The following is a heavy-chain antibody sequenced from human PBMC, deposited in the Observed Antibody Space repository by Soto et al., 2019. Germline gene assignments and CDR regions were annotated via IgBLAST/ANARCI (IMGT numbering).Heavy chain of an antibody. CDR1: GYSFTSYL. Sequence: PGESLKISFKGSGYSFTSYLISWVRQMPVKGLEWMGRIDPSDSYTNYSPSFQGHVTISADKSISTAYLQWSSLKASDTAMYYCSSGVMLNDLLFDYLGQGTLLTVSS. J-gene: IGHJ4*02. CDR2: IDPSDSYT. D-gene: IGHD3-16*01. CDR3: SSGVMLNDLLFDY. V-gene: IGHV5-10-1*01.